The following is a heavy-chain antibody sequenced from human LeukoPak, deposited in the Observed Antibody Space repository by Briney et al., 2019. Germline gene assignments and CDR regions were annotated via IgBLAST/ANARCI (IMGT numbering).Heavy chain of an antibody. CDR3: ARDLVVSCSSTSCSVAPSDF. J-gene: IGHJ4*02. D-gene: IGHD2-2*01. Sequence: SVNVSCKSSGATFSSYAITWVRQAPGQGLEWMGRIIPILGIATYAQNFQGRVTITADKSTSTAYMELSSLRSEDTAVYYCARDLVVSCSSTSCSVAPSDFWGQGTLVTVSS. CDR2: IIPILGIA. V-gene: IGHV1-69*04. CDR1: GATFSSYA.